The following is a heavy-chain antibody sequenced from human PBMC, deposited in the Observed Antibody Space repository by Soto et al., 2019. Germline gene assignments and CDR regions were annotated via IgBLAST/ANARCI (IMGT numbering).Heavy chain of an antibody. Sequence: EVQLVESGGGLVQPGGSLRLSCATSGFTFSSYEMNWVRQAPGKGLEWVSYIGRSGSSINYADSVKGRFTISRDNANNSLYLQMNSLRAEDTAVYYCARRGRGAVAGFDYWGQGTLVTVSS. D-gene: IGHD6-19*01. CDR3: ARRGRGAVAGFDY. CDR2: IGRSGSSI. V-gene: IGHV3-48*03. J-gene: IGHJ4*02. CDR1: GFTFSSYE.